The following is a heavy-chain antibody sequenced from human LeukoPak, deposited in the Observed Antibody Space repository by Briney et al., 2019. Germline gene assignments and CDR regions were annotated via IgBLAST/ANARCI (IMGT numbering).Heavy chain of an antibody. CDR2: IKKTGSET. Sequence: GGSLRLSCAASGFTFSHFRMSWVRQAPGKGLEWVAYIKKTGSETYYVDSVKGRFTITRDNTRNSLFLQMYSLRAEDMAVYFCAREDGYCSGGNCYSYFDSWGQGTLVTVSS. CDR1: GFTFSHFR. J-gene: IGHJ4*02. CDR3: AREDGYCSGGNCYSYFDS. D-gene: IGHD2-15*01. V-gene: IGHV3-7*01.